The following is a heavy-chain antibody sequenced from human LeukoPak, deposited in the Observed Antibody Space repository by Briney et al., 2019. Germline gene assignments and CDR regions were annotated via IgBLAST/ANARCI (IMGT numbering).Heavy chain of an antibody. CDR2: INPNTGGT. D-gene: IGHD3-3*01. CDR1: GYTLLAYY. CDR3: ARDLRFLEWL. V-gene: IGHV1-2*02. J-gene: IGHJ4*02. Sequence: ASVKVSCKASGYTLLAYYIHWVRQAPGQGLEWIGWINPNTGGTNYAQKFQGRVTLTRDTSISTAFMDLSRLRSDDTARYYCARDLRFLEWLWGQGTLVTVSS.